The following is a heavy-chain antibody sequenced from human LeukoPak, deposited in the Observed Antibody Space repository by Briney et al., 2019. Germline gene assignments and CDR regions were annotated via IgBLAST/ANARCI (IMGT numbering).Heavy chain of an antibody. CDR3: AKDPAGYCGGDCSRAY. D-gene: IGHD2-21*02. Sequence: ASVKVSCKVSGFTFIDFYMHWVRQAPGKGLEWMGLVDPEDNKTTYTEKFQGRVTLTADTSTDTAYMELISLRSEDTAVYYCAKDPAGYCGGDCSRAYWGQGTLATVSS. J-gene: IGHJ4*02. CDR2: VDPEDNKT. CDR1: GFTFIDFY. V-gene: IGHV1-69-2*01.